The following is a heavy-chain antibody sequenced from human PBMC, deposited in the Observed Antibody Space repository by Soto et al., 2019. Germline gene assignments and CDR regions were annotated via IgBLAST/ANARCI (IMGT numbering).Heavy chain of an antibody. CDR3: ARDGNRGPTPAPDGYLPL. J-gene: IGHJ2*01. Sequence: QVQLQESGPGLVKPSGTLSLTCGVSGGSIDSTNWWNFVRHSPDKGLGWIGEIYHTGNINYNPSLKNRVTLSVDKATNEVSLRLISVTAAATAVYFCARDGNRGPTPAPDGYLPLWGRGTLVTVSS. D-gene: IGHD1-26*01. CDR2: IYHTGNI. CDR1: GGSIDSTNW. V-gene: IGHV4-4*02.